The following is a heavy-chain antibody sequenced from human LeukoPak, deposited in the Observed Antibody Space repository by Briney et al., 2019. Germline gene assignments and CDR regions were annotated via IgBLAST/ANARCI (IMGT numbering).Heavy chain of an antibody. CDR1: GFDFNYYD. Sequence: PGGSLRLSCVGSGFDFNYYDISWVRQAPGKGLEWVSSISSRSSYIYFADSAKGRFTISRDNANGSVFLHMTSLRPEDTAVYYCARRGGTSSGRSFDHWGQGTLVTVSS. D-gene: IGHD1-1*01. CDR3: ARRGGTSSGRSFDH. J-gene: IGHJ4*02. V-gene: IGHV3-21*01. CDR2: ISSRSSYI.